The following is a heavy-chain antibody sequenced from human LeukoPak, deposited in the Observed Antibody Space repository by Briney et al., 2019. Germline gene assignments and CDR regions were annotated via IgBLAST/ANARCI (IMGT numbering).Heavy chain of an antibody. D-gene: IGHD4-17*01. J-gene: IGHJ4*02. CDR2: ISWNSGSI. CDR1: GFTFDDYA. Sequence: PGGSLRLSCAASGFTFDDYAMHWVRQAPGKGLEWVSGISWNSGSIGYADSVKGRFTISRDNAKNSLYLQMNSLRAEDTALYYCAKTPSVTTVKPGNYFDYWGQGTLVTVSS. CDR3: AKTPSVTTVKPGNYFDY. V-gene: IGHV3-9*01.